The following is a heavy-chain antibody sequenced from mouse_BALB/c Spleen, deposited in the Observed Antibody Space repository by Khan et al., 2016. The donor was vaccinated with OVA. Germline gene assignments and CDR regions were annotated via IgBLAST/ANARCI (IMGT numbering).Heavy chain of an antibody. CDR1: GYTFSSYW. V-gene: IGHV1-9*01. CDR2: ILPGSGRN. Sequence: QVQLKQSGAELMKPGASVKISCKATGYTFSSYWIEWVKQRPGNGLEWIGEILPGSGRNNYNEKFKGKATFTADTSSNTAYMQLSNLTSDDSAVYYCARGNYYGCSSWFGYWGQGTLVTVSA. J-gene: IGHJ3*01. D-gene: IGHD1-1*01. CDR3: ARGNYYGCSSWFGY.